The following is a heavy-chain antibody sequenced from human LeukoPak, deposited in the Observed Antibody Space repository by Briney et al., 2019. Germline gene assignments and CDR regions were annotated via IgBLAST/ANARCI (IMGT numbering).Heavy chain of an antibody. CDR1: GFTFSRYS. Sequence: GGSLRISCATPGFTFSRYSMNWVRQAPGKRLERVSSISSSNSYINYADSVKGRFTISRDNAKNSLYLQMNSLRAEDTAVYYCARAEGDYLNYYGMDVWGQGTTVSVSS. CDR3: ARAEGDYLNYYGMDV. V-gene: IGHV3-21*04. CDR2: ISSSNSYI. D-gene: IGHD4-17*01. J-gene: IGHJ6*02.